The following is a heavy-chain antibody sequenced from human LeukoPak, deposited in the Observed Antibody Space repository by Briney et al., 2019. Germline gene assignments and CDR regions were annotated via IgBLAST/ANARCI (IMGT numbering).Heavy chain of an antibody. CDR3: ARDLLGYNYHYMDV. D-gene: IGHD3-16*02. CDR2: IKQDGSEK. CDR1: GFTFDDYG. Sequence: GGSLRLSCVASGFTFDDYGISWVRQAPGKGLEWVANIKQDGSEKYYVDSVKGRFTISRDNAKNSLYLQMNSLRAEDTAVYYCARDLLGYNYHYMDVWGKGTTVTVSS. V-gene: IGHV3-7*01. J-gene: IGHJ6*03.